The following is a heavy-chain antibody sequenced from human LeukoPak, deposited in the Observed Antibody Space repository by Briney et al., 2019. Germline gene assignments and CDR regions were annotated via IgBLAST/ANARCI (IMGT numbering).Heavy chain of an antibody. CDR1: GYTFNTYG. D-gene: IGHD6-19*01. J-gene: IGHJ5*02. CDR2: ISAYNGNT. V-gene: IGHV1-18*04. CDR3: ARDGQQWVPLNWFDP. Sequence: GASVKVSCKASGYTFNTYGINWVRQAPGQGLEWMGWISAYNGNTNYAQNFQGRVTLTTDTSTSTAYMELTSLRFDDTAVYYCARDGQQWVPLNWFDPWGQGTLVIVSS.